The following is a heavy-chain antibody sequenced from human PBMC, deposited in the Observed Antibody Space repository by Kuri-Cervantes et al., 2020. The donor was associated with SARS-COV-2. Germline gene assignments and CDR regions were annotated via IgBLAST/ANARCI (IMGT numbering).Heavy chain of an antibody. Sequence: SVKVSCKASGGTFSSYAISWVRQAPGQGLEWMGRIIPILGTANYAQKFQDRVTITADKSTSTAYMELSSLRSEDTAVYYCARVAAAAGPAGEYSFYMDVWGKGTTVTVSS. J-gene: IGHJ6*03. CDR2: IIPILGTA. V-gene: IGHV1-69*04. CDR1: GGTFSSYA. D-gene: IGHD6-13*01. CDR3: ARVAAAAGPAGEYSFYMDV.